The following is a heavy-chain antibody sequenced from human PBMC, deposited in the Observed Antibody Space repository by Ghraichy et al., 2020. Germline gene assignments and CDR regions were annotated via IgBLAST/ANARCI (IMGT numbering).Heavy chain of an antibody. D-gene: IGHD5-24*01. CDR2: ISPDGTTI. J-gene: IGHJ4*01. Sequence: GGSLRLTCAASGFTFRDNYMSWIRQAQGKGLEWISYISPDGTTIHYADSVKGRFTISRDNAKNSLHLQMNSLRAEDTAVYYCARESRWYFEYWGQGTLVTVSS. CDR3: ARESRWYFEY. CDR1: GFTFRDNY. V-gene: IGHV3-11*01.